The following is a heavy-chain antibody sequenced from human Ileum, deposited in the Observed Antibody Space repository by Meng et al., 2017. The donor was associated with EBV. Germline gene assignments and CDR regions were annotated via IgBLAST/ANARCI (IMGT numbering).Heavy chain of an antibody. Sequence: QVQLQESGPGLVKPSGTLSLTCAVSGGSISSSNWWSWVRQAPGKGLEWIGEIHHTESANYNPSLKSRVTISVDKSKNQFSLKLSPVTAADTAVYYCARESYSDSSGYYSLDYWGQGSLVTVSS. D-gene: IGHD3-22*01. J-gene: IGHJ4*02. CDR3: ARESYSDSSGYYSLDY. CDR1: GGSISSSNW. V-gene: IGHV4-4*02. CDR2: IHHTESA.